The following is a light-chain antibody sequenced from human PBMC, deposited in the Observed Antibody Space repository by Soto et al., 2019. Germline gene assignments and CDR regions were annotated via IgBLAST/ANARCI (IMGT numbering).Light chain of an antibody. Sequence: QSVLTQPASVSGSPGQSITISCTGTISDFVVYNYVSWYQQHPGKAPKLMIYGVSNRPSGVSNRFSGSKSGNTASLTISGLQADDEADYYCSSHTTSSALQVFGTGTKGTVL. CDR3: SSHTTSSALQV. V-gene: IGLV2-14*01. J-gene: IGLJ1*01. CDR2: GVS. CDR1: ISDFVVYNY.